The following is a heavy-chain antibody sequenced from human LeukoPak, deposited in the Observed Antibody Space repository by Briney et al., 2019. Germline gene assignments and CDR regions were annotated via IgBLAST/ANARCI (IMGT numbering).Heavy chain of an antibody. J-gene: IGHJ4*02. CDR3: ARLWFRELLAYFDY. CDR2: IYTSGST. CDR1: GGSISSYY. Sequence: SETLSLTCTVSGGSISSYYWSWIRQPAGKGLEWIGRIYTSGSTNYNPSLKSRVTISVDRSKNQFSLKLSSVTAADTAVYYCARLWFRELLAYFDYWGQGTLVTVSS. D-gene: IGHD3-10*01. V-gene: IGHV4-4*07.